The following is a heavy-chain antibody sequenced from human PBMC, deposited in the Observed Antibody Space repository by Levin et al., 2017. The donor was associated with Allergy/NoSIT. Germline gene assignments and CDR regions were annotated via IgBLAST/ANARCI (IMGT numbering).Heavy chain of an antibody. Sequence: SETLSLTCTVSGGSISSYYWSWIRQPPGKGLEWIGYIYYSGSTNYNPSLKSRVTISVDTSKNQFSLKLSSVTAADTAVYYCARDQSNRSRFWYYYGMDVWGQGTTVTVSS. V-gene: IGHV4-59*01. CDR2: IYYSGST. J-gene: IGHJ6*02. CDR1: GGSISSYY. CDR3: ARDQSNRSRFWYYYGMDV. D-gene: IGHD1-14*01.